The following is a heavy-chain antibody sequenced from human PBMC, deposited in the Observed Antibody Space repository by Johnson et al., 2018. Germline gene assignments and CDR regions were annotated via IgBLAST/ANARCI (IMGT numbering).Heavy chain of an antibody. CDR1: GFTFSTYA. D-gene: IGHD4/OR15-4a*01. J-gene: IGHJ3*02. V-gene: IGHV3-23*01. CDR2: ISGSAADT. CDR3: ARLFARGDALDI. Sequence: VQLQESGGDFVQPGGSLRLSCAASGFTFSTYAMTWVRQAPGKGLEWVSAISGSAADTWYAVSVKGRFTVTRDNSKHTLYLQMNSLRDGDTAGYYCARLFARGDALDIWGQGTMVTVSS.